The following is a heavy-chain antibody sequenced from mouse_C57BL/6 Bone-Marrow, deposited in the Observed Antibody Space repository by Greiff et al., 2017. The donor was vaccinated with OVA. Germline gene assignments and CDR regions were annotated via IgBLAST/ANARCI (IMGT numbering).Heavy chain of an antibody. D-gene: IGHD1-1*01. CDR2: IDPSDSYT. CDR3: ARYTVVATDFDY. Sequence: VQLQQPGAELVRPGTSVKLSCKASGYTFTSYWMHWVKQRPGQGLEWIGVIDPSDSYTNYNQKFKGKATLTVDTSSSTAYMQLSSLTSEDSAVYYCARYTVVATDFDYWGQGTTLTVSS. V-gene: IGHV1-59*01. CDR1: GYTFTSYW. J-gene: IGHJ2*01.